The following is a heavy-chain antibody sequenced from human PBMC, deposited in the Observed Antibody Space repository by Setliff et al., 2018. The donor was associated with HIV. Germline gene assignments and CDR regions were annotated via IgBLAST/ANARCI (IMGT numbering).Heavy chain of an antibody. CDR3: ALTYCRGGNWWSSASLPPAGWFDP. D-gene: IGHD2-15*01. J-gene: IGHJ5*02. CDR2: SIPMYGVT. CDR1: GGTFSSYV. Sequence: ASVKVSCKASGGTFSSYVISWVRQAPGQGREWMGGSIPMYGVTNYAQKFQGRVTITTDESTSTAYMELSRRRSDETAVYYCALTYCRGGNWWSSASLPPAGWFDPWGQGTLVTVS. V-gene: IGHV1-69*05.